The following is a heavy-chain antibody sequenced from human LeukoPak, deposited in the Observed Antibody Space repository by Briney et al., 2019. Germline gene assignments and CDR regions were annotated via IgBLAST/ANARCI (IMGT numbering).Heavy chain of an antibody. CDR3: ASSGSFRQQLIK. CDR2: IYYSGST. V-gene: IGHV4-59*01. D-gene: IGHD6-13*01. CDR1: GGSISTYY. J-gene: IGHJ4*02. Sequence: SETLSLTCTVSGGSISTYYWSWIRQPPGKGLEWIGYIYYSGSTSYNPSLKSRVTISVDTSKNQFSLKLSSVTAADTAVYYCASSGSFRQQLIKWGQGTLVTVSS.